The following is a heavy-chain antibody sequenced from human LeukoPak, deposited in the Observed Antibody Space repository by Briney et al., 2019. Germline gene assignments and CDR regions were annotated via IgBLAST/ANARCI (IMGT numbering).Heavy chain of an antibody. Sequence: GASVKVSCKASGGTFSSYAISWVRQAPGQGLEWMGGIIPIFGTANYAQKFQGRVTITTDESTSTAYMELSSLRSEDTAVYYCARGSRSDKPLDYWGQGTPVTVSS. J-gene: IGHJ4*02. CDR2: IIPIFGTA. V-gene: IGHV1-69*05. D-gene: IGHD3-10*01. CDR1: GGTFSSYA. CDR3: ARGSRSDKPLDY.